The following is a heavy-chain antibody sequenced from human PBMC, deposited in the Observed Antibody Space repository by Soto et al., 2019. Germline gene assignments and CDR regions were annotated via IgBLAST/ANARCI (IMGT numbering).Heavy chain of an antibody. CDR1: RGTFSSYT. D-gene: IGHD4-17*01. Sequence: SVKVSCKASRGTFSSYTISWVRQAPGQGLEWMGRIIPILGIANYAQKFQGRVTITADKSTSTAYMELSSLRSEDTAVYYCARDTVVNRDGYNQYFQHWGQGTLVTVSS. V-gene: IGHV1-69*04. CDR2: IIPILGIA. J-gene: IGHJ1*01. CDR3: ARDTVVNRDGYNQYFQH.